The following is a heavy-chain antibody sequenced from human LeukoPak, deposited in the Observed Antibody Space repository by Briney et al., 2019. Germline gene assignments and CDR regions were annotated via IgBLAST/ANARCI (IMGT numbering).Heavy chain of an antibody. Sequence: PSETLSLTCTVSGGSISSYYWGWIRQPPGKGLEWIGSIYYSGSTYYNPSLKSRVTISVDTSKNQFSLKLSSVTAADTAVYYCASFGSYDFWSGYYIPYFDYWGQGTLVTVSS. J-gene: IGHJ4*02. CDR3: ASFGSYDFWSGYYIPYFDY. V-gene: IGHV4-39*01. CDR2: IYYSGST. D-gene: IGHD3-3*01. CDR1: GGSISSYY.